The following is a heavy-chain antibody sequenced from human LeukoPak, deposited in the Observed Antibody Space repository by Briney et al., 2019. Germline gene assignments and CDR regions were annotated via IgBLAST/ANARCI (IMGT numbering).Heavy chain of an antibody. CDR1: GGSISSSSYY. CDR2: TYYSGST. Sequence: PSETLSLTCTVSGGSISSSSYYWGWIRQPPGKGLGWIGSTYYSGSTYYNPSLKSRVTISVDTSKNQFSLKLSSVTAADTAVYYCARHKLSVSPVVPAAMPWSYFDYWGQGTLVTVSS. CDR3: ARHKLSVSPVVPAAMPWSYFDY. D-gene: IGHD2-2*01. V-gene: IGHV4-39*01. J-gene: IGHJ4*02.